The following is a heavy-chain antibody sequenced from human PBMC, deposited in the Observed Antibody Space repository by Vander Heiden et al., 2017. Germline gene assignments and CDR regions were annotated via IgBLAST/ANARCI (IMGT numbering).Heavy chain of an antibody. CDR3: AKDRSQLVVVGAS. J-gene: IGHJ5*02. D-gene: IGHD1-26*01. CDR1: GFTFSSDA. V-gene: IGHV3-23*01. CDR2: ISGSGGST. Sequence: EVQLLESGGGLVQPGGSLRLSCAASGFTFSSDAMGWVRQAPGKGLEWVSAISGSGGSTYYADSVKGRFTISRDNSKNTLYLQMNSLRAEDTAVYYCAKDRSQLVVVGASWGQGTLVTVSS.